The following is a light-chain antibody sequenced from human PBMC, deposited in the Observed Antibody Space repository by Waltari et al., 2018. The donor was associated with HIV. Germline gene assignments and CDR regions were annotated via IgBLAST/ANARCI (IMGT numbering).Light chain of an antibody. CDR1: SSNIGSSF. V-gene: IGLV1-47*01. Sequence: QSVLTQPPSASGTPGQRLTISCSGRSSNIGSSFVYWYQQLPGTAPKLLIFRNNQRPSGVPDRFSGSKSGTSASLAISGLRSEDEADYYCAAWDDSLSGFYVFGPGTKVTVL. J-gene: IGLJ1*01. CDR3: AAWDDSLSGFYV. CDR2: RNN.